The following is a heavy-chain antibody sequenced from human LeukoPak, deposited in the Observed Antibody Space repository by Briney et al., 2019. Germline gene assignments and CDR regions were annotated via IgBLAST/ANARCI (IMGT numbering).Heavy chain of an antibody. D-gene: IGHD2-8*01. CDR1: GGSVSSGSYY. CDR3: TRSTNLEALDI. V-gene: IGHV4-61*01. J-gene: IGHJ3*02. CDR2: IYYSGST. Sequence: KPSETLSLTCTVSGGSVSSGSYYWSWIRQPPGKELEWIGYIYYSGSTNSNPSLKSRVTISVDTSESQFSLKLRSVTTADTALYYCTRSTNLEALDIWGQGTMVTVSS.